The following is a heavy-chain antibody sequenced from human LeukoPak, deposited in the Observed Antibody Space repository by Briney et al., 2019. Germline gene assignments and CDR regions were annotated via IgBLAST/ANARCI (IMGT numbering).Heavy chain of an antibody. CDR1: GGSISSYS. V-gene: IGHV4-4*09. J-gene: IGHJ6*03. CDR3: ARLYVDTAMVIYYYYMDV. Sequence: SETLSLTCSVSGGSISSYSWTWIRQPPGQGLEWIGYIYISGSTNYNPSLKSRVTISVDTSKNQFSLKLSSVTAADTAVYYCARLYVDTAMVIYYYYMDVWGKGTTVTVSS. D-gene: IGHD5-18*01. CDR2: IYISGST.